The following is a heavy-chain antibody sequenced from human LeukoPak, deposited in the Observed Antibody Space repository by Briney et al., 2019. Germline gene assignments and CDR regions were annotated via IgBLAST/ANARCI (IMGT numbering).Heavy chain of an antibody. CDR3: ARRGYNYGYGTDY. D-gene: IGHD5-18*01. V-gene: IGHV5-51*01. CDR2: IYPGDSDT. J-gene: IGHJ4*02. Sequence: GESLKISCKGSGYSFTSYWLGWVRQMPGKGLEWMGIIYPGDSDTRYSPSFQGQVTASADKSISTAYLQWSSLKASDTAMYYCARRGYNYGYGTDYWGQGTLVTVSS. CDR1: GYSFTSYW.